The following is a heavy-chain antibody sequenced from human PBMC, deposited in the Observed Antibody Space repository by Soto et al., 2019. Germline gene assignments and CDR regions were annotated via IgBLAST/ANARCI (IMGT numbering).Heavy chain of an antibody. CDR3: AREIYSSSGGRYYYGMDV. Sequence: SEPLSLTCTVSGGSISSYYWSWIRQPPGKGLEWIGYIYYSGSPNHNPSLKSRVTISVDTAKTQFSLKLSSVTAADTAVYYCAREIYSSSGGRYYYGMDVWGQGTTVTVS. CDR2: IYYSGSP. V-gene: IGHV4-59*01. J-gene: IGHJ6*02. D-gene: IGHD6-13*01. CDR1: GGSISSYY.